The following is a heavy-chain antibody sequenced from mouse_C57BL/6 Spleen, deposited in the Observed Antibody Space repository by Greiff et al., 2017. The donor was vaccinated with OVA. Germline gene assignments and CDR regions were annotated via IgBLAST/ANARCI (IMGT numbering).Heavy chain of an antibody. J-gene: IGHJ2*01. Sequence: QVQLKQPGAELVMPGASVKLSCKASGYTFTSYWMHWVKQRPGQGLEWIGEIDPSDSYTNYNQKFKGKSTLTVDKSSSTAYMQLSSLTSEDSAVYYCARKGYDYGSPFDYWGQGTTLTVSS. D-gene: IGHD1-1*01. CDR2: IDPSDSYT. V-gene: IGHV1-69*01. CDR3: ARKGYDYGSPFDY. CDR1: GYTFTSYW.